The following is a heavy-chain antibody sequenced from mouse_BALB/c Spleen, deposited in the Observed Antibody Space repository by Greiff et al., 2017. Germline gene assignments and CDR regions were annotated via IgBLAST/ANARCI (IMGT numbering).Heavy chain of an antibody. CDR3: ARSSLLEGYAMDY. CDR1: GYSITSDYA. Sequence: EVQLQESGPGLVKPSQSLSLTCTVTGYSITSDYAWNWIRQFPGNKLEWMGYISYSGSTSYNPSLKSRTSITRDPSKNQFFLQLNSVTTEDTATYYWARSSLLEGYAMDYWGQGTSVTVSS. D-gene: IGHD2-10*01. J-gene: IGHJ4*01. CDR2: ISYSGST. V-gene: IGHV3-2*02.